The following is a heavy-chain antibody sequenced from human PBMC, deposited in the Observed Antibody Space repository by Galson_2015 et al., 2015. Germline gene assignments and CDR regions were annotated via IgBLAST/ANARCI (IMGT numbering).Heavy chain of an antibody. V-gene: IGHV3-30*03. CDR2: ISYDGSNK. CDR1: GFTFSSYG. D-gene: IGHD2-2*02. J-gene: IGHJ4*02. Sequence: SLRLSCAGSGFTFSSYGMHWVRQAPGKGLEWVAVISYDGSNKYYADSVKGRFTISRDNSKNTLYLQMNSLRAEDTAVYYCARDYCSSTSCYSDYWGQGTLVTVSS. CDR3: ARDYCSSTSCYSDY.